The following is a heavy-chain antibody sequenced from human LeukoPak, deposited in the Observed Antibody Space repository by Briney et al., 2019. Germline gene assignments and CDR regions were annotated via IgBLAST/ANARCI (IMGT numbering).Heavy chain of an antibody. CDR3: ARDVHGSGKNWFDP. V-gene: IGHV3-33*01. CDR1: GFTFSSHG. CDR2: IWYDGRNS. Sequence: PGGSLRLSCAASGFTFSSHGMHWVRQAPGKGLEWVSVIWYDGRNSYYADSVKGRFTISRDNSKNTLYLQMNSLRAEDTAVYYCARDVHGSGKNWFDPWGQGTLATVSS. J-gene: IGHJ5*02. D-gene: IGHD3-10*01.